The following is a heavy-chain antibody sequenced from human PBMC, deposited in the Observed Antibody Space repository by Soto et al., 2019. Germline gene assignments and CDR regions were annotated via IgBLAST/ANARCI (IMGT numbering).Heavy chain of an antibody. V-gene: IGHV3-30*18. D-gene: IGHD2-21*02. CDR2: ISYDGSNK. J-gene: IGHJ4*02. CDR3: AKDKVPVVLTAPFDY. Sequence: QVQLVESGGGVVQPGRSLRLSCAASGFTFSSYGMHWVRQAPGKGLEWVAVISYDGSNKYYADSVKGRFNVSRDKSKNTLYLHVNSLRAEDTAVYYCAKDKVPVVLTAPFDYWGQGTLVTVSS. CDR1: GFTFSSYG.